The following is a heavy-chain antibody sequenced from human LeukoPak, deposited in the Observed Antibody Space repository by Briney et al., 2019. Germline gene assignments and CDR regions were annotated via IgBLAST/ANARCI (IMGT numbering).Heavy chain of an antibody. V-gene: IGHV1-24*01. Sequence: ASVKVSCKVSGYTLTELSMLWVRQAPGKGLEWMGGFDPEDGETIYAQKFQGRVTMTEDTSTDTAYMELSSLRSEDTAVYYCATTQPPEPYCGGDCYSRYYFDYWGQGTLVTVSS. CDR3: ATTQPPEPYCGGDCYSRYYFDY. CDR2: FDPEDGET. D-gene: IGHD2-21*02. J-gene: IGHJ4*02. CDR1: GYTLTELS.